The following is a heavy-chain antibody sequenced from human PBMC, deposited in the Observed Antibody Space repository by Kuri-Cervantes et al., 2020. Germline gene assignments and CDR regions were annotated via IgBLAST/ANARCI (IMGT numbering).Heavy chain of an antibody. V-gene: IGHV4-59*01. D-gene: IGHD3-10*01. CDR2: IYYSGST. Sequence: SETLSLTCTVSGGSISSYYWSWIRQPPGKGLEWIGYIYYSGSTNYNPSLKSRVTISVDTSKNQFSLKLSSVTAADTAVYYCARGVTMARGVITNGNFDYWGQGTLVTVSS. CDR3: ARGVTMARGVITNGNFDY. CDR1: GGSISSYY. J-gene: IGHJ4*02.